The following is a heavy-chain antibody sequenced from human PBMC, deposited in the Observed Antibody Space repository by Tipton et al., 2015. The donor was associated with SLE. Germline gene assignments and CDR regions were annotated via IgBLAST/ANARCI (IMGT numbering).Heavy chain of an antibody. CDR1: GFTFSSYS. J-gene: IGHJ4*02. V-gene: IGHV3-48*01. Sequence: SLRLSCAASGFTFSSYSMNWVRQAPGKGLEWVSYISGSSSTIYYADSVKGRFTISRDNSKNTLYLQMNSLRAEDTAVYYCANLTAEIGGNYFDYWGQGTLVTASS. D-gene: IGHD3-3*01. CDR2: ISGSSSTI. CDR3: ANLTAEIGGNYFDY.